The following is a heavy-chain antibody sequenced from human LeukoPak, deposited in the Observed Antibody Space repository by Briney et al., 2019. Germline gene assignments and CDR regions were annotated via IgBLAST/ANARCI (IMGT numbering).Heavy chain of an antibody. CDR2: IKQDGSEK. D-gene: IGHD2-15*01. J-gene: IGHJ4*02. Sequence: AGGSLRLSCAASGFTFSSYWMSWVRQAPGKGLEGVANIKQDGSEKYYVDSVKGRFTISRDNAKNSLYLQMNSLRAEDTAVYYCAFDCSGGSCYINWGQGTLVTVSS. V-gene: IGHV3-7*03. CDR3: AFDCSGGSCYIN. CDR1: GFTFSSYW.